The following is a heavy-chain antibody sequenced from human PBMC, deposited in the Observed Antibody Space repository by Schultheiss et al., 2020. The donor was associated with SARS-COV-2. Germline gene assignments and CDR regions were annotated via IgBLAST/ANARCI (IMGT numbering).Heavy chain of an antibody. D-gene: IGHD2-2*01. V-gene: IGHV3-53*01. CDR1: GFTFSNAW. J-gene: IGHJ3*02. CDR3: AKVLGYCSSTSCYFDAFDI. CDR2: IYSGGST. Sequence: GGSLRLSCAASGFTFSNAWMNWVRQAPGKGLEWVSVIYSGGSTYYADSVKGRFTISRDNSKNTLYLQMNSLRAEDTAVYYCAKVLGYCSSTSCYFDAFDIWGQGTMVTVSS.